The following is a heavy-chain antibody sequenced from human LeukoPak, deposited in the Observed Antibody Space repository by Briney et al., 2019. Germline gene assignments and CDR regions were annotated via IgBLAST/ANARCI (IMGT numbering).Heavy chain of an antibody. D-gene: IGHD3-10*01. CDR2: ISGSGGST. CDR1: GFTFSSYA. CDR3: AKYYYGSGSYYNVRLYNWFDP. V-gene: IGHV3-23*01. Sequence: GGSLRLSCAASGFTFSSYAMSWVRQAPGKGLEWVSAISGSGGSTYYADSVKGRFTISRDNSKNTLYLQMNSLRAEDTAVYYCAKYYYGSGSYYNVRLYNWFDPWGQGTLVTVSS. J-gene: IGHJ5*02.